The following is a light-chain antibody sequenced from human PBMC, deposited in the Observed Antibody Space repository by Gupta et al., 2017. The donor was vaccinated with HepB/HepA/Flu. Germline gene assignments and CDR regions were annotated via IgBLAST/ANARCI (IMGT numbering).Light chain of an antibody. CDR2: KDS. Sequence: SYELPQPPSVTVSPGQTARITCSGDALPKQYAYWYQQKPGQAPVLVIYKDSERPSGIPERFSGSSSGTTVTLTIXGXQAEEEXDYYCQSADSSGTYVVFGGGTKLNVL. J-gene: IGLJ2*01. CDR3: QSADSSGTYVV. V-gene: IGLV3-25*02. CDR1: ALPKQY.